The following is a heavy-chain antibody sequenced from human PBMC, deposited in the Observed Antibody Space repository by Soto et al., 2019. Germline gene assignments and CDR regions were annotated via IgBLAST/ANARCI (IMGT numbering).Heavy chain of an antibody. V-gene: IGHV3-23*01. Sequence: EVQLLESGGGLVQPGGSLRLSCAASGFTFSSYAMSWVRQAPGKGLEWVSAISGSGGSTYYADSVKGRFTISRDNSKNTLYLQMNSMRAEDTAVYYCAKDIGTGMFGWHAFDIWGQGTMVTVSS. CDR1: GFTFSSYA. D-gene: IGHD3-10*02. CDR2: ISGSGGST. CDR3: AKDIGTGMFGWHAFDI. J-gene: IGHJ3*02.